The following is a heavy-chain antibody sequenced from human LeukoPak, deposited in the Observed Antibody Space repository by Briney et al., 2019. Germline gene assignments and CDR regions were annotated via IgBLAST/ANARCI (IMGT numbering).Heavy chain of an antibody. V-gene: IGHV3-11*01. J-gene: IGHJ4*02. CDR1: GFTFSDYY. CDR3: AREDLGSSGWFEYFDY. Sequence: GGSLRLSCAASGFTFSDYYMSWIRQAPGKGLEWVSYISSSGSTIYYADSVKGRFTISRDNAKNSLYLQMNSLRAEDTALYYCAREDLGSSGWFEYFDYWGQGTLVTVSS. D-gene: IGHD6-19*01. CDR2: ISSSGSTI.